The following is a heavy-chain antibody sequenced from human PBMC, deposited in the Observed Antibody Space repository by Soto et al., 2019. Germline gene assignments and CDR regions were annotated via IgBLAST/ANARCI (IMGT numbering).Heavy chain of an antibody. D-gene: IGHD1-26*01. CDR1: GYTFTSYY. Sequence: ASVKVSCKASGYTFTSYYMHWVRQAPGQGLEWMGIINPSGGSTSYAQKFQGRVTMTRDTSTSTVYMELSSLRSEDTAVYYCAGSRINSGSYGGSGYFDYWGQGTLVTVSS. CDR2: INPSGGST. J-gene: IGHJ4*02. CDR3: AGSRINSGSYGGSGYFDY. V-gene: IGHV1-46*01.